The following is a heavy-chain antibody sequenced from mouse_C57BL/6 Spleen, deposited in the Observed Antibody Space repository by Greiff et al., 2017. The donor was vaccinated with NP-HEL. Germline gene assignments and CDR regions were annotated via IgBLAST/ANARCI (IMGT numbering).Heavy chain of an antibody. CDR2: ISSGSSTI. J-gene: IGHJ4*01. D-gene: IGHD2-3*01. CDR3: ARRGIYDGYYNYAMDY. CDR1: GFTFSDYG. V-gene: IGHV5-17*01. Sequence: EVQVVESGGGLVKPGGSLKLSCAASGFTFSDYGMHWVRQAPEKGLEWVAYISSGSSTIYYADTVKGRFTISRDNAKNTLFLQMTSLRSEDTAMYYCARRGIYDGYYNYAMDYWGQGTSVTVSS.